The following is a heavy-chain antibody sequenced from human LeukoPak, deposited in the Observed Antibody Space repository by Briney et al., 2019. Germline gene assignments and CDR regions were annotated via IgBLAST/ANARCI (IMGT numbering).Heavy chain of an antibody. CDR1: GGSTRTYY. CDR3: ARRASYYDMDV. J-gene: IGHJ6*02. Sequence: PSETLSLTCTVSGGSTRTYYWSWIRQPPGKGLEWIGCIHYSGSTNYNPSLKSRVTISVDTSQNQFSLKLSSVTAADTAVYYCARRASYYDMDVWGQGTTVTVSS. V-gene: IGHV4-59*08. CDR2: IHYSGST.